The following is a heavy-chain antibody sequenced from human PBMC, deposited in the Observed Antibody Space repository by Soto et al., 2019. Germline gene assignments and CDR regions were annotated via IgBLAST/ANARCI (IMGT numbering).Heavy chain of an antibody. CDR2: IDPSDSYT. D-gene: IGHD4-4*01. CDR3: ARDPNYSNYYYYGMDV. CDR1: GYSFTSYW. V-gene: IGHV5-10-1*01. Sequence: GESLKISCKGSGYSFTSYWISWVRQMPGRGLEWMGRIDPSDSYTNYSPSFQGHVTISADKSISTAYLQWSSLKASDTAMYYCARDPNYSNYYYYGMDVWGQGTTVTVSS. J-gene: IGHJ6*02.